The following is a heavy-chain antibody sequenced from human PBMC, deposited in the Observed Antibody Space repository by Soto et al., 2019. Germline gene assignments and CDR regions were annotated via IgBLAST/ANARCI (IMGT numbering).Heavy chain of an antibody. CDR1: GFTFSSYA. CDR2: ISGSGGST. Sequence: HPGGSLRLSCAASGFTFSSYAMSWVRQAPGKGLEWVSAISGSGGSTYYADSVKGRFTISRDNSKNTLYLQMNSLRAEDTAVYYCAKDDLVATISGPFDYCGQGTLVTVSS. V-gene: IGHV3-23*01. D-gene: IGHD5-12*01. J-gene: IGHJ4*02. CDR3: AKDDLVATISGPFDY.